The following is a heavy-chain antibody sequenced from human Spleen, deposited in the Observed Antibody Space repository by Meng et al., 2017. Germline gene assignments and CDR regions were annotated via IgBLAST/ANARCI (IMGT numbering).Heavy chain of an antibody. Sequence: SETLSLTCTVSGGSISSYYWSWIRQPAGKGLEWIGRIYTSGSTNYNPSLKSRVTISVDTSKNQFSLKLSSVTAADTAVYYCARDRITMVRGVTSFNAYYYYGMDVWGQGTTVTVSS. CDR2: IYTSGST. CDR3: ARDRITMVRGVTSFNAYYYYGMDV. V-gene: IGHV4-4*07. J-gene: IGHJ6*02. CDR1: GGSISSYY. D-gene: IGHD3-10*01.